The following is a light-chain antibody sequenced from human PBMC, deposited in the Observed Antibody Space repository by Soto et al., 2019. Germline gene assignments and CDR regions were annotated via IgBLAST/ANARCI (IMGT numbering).Light chain of an antibody. CDR2: KAS. CDR1: QSINNW. Sequence: DIQMTQSPSTLSASVGDRVTITCRASQSINNWLAWYQQKPGKAPKLMIYKASTLDSGVPSRFSGSGSGTEFTLTISSLQPDDFATYYCQQYYSFSQTFGQGTKVDFK. V-gene: IGKV1-5*03. CDR3: QQYYSFSQT. J-gene: IGKJ1*01.